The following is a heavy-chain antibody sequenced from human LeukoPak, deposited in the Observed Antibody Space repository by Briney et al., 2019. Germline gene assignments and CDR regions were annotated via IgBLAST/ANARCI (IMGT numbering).Heavy chain of an antibody. CDR1: GGSISSYY. J-gene: IGHJ4*02. CDR2: IYTSGST. CDR3: ARYLENTVTIGY. D-gene: IGHD4-17*01. Sequence: SETLSLTCTVSGGSISSYYWSRIRQPAGKGLEWIGRIYTSGSTNYNPSLKSRVTMSVDTSKNQLSLKLSSVTAADTAVYYCARYLENTVTIGYWGQGTLVTVPS. V-gene: IGHV4-4*07.